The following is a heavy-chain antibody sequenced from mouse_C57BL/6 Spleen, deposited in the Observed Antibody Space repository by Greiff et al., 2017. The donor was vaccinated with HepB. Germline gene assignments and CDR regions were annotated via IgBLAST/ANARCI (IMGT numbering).Heavy chain of an antibody. CDR1: GYTFTSYW. D-gene: IGHD2-4*01. Sequence: QVQLQQPGAELVRPGSSVKLSCKASGYTFTSYWMHWVKQRPIQGLEWIGNIDPSDSETHYNQKFKDKATLTVDKSSSTAYMQLSSLTSEDSAVYYCARWRLRRDGYFDYWGQGTTLTVSS. CDR3: ARWRLRRDGYFDY. J-gene: IGHJ2*01. CDR2: IDPSDSET. V-gene: IGHV1-52*01.